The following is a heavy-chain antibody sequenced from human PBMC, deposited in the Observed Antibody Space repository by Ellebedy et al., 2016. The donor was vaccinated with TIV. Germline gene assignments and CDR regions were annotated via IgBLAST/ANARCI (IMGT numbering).Heavy chain of an antibody. V-gene: IGHV3-53*01. CDR2: IYRGADGGDT. D-gene: IGHD3-10*01. CDR1: GFTVSTNY. Sequence: GESLKISCAASGFTVSTNYMNWVRQAPGKGLEWVSVIYRGADGGDTYYADSVKGRFTISRDSSKNTLYLQMNSLRAEDTAVYYCAGAIHHDSSSGTPPDYWGQGTLVTVSS. CDR3: AGAIHHDSSSGTPPDY. J-gene: IGHJ4*02.